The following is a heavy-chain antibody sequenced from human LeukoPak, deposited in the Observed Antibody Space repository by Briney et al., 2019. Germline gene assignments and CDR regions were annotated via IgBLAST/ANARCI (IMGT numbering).Heavy chain of an antibody. D-gene: IGHD5-24*01. CDR1: GGSISSSSYY. Sequence: PSETLSLTCTVSGGSISSSSYYWGWIRQPPGKGLEWIGSIYYSGSTYYNPSLKSRVTISVDTSKNQFSLKLSSVTASDTAVYYCASLRWLQFFFDCWGQGTLVTVSS. CDR2: IYYSGST. V-gene: IGHV4-39*01. CDR3: ASLRWLQFFFDC. J-gene: IGHJ4*02.